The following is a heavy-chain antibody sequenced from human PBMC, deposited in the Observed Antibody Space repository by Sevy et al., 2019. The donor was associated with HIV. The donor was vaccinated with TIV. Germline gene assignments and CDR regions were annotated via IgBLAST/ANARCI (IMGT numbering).Heavy chain of an antibody. CDR2: IIPIFGTA. CDR1: GGTFSSYA. D-gene: IGHD3-16*02. V-gene: IGHV1-69*13. J-gene: IGHJ6*02. Sequence: ASVKVSCKASGGTFSSYAISWVRQAPGQGLEWMGGIIPIFGTANYAQKFQGRVTITADESTSTAYMELSSLRSEDTAVYYCASDTAALGELSSRHLYYYYGMDVWGQGTTVTVSS. CDR3: ASDTAALGELSSRHLYYYYGMDV.